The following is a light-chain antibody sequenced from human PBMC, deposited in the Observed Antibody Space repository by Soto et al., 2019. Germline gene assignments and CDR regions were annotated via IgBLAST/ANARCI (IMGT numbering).Light chain of an antibody. J-gene: IGKJ5*01. Sequence: EVGRTQSPSTLSVSAGERATLSCRARQSVRSNLAWYQQKPGQAPRLLIYDASTRATGIPARFSGSGSGTEFILTISSLQSEDFGVYYCQQYNNWPPNTFGQGTRLEI. CDR3: QQYNNWPPNT. V-gene: IGKV3D-15*01. CDR1: QSVRSN. CDR2: DAS.